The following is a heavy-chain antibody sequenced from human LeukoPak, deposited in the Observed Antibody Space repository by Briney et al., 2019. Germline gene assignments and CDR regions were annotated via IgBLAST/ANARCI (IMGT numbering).Heavy chain of an antibody. CDR1: GGSISGYH. CDR3: ARVGGWNDLVY. V-gene: IGHV4-59*01. D-gene: IGHD1-1*01. J-gene: IGHJ4*02. CDR2: ISYTVTS. Sequence: SETLSLTCSVSGGSISGYHWSWIRQPPGKGLEWIGYISYTVTSNYNPSLKSRVTISVDTSKNQFSLKLSSVTAADTAVYYCARVGGWNDLVYWGQGTLVTVSS.